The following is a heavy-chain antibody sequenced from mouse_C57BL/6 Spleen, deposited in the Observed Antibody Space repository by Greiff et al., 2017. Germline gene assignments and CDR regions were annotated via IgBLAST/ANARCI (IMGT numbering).Heavy chain of an antibody. J-gene: IGHJ2*01. CDR1: GFTFSNYW. V-gene: IGHV6-3*01. CDR3: TPLTPFDY. CDR2: IRLKSDNYAT. Sequence: EVKLEESGGGLVQPGGSMKLSCVASGFTFSNYWMNWVRQSPEKGLEWVAQIRLKSDNYATHYAESVKGRFTISRDDSKSSVYLQMNNLRAEDTGIYYCTPLTPFDYWGQGTTLTVSS. D-gene: IGHD4-1*01.